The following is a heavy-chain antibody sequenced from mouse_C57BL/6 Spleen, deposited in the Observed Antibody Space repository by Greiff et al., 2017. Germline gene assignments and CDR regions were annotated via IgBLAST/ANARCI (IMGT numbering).Heavy chain of an antibody. Sequence: QVQLQQPGAELVKPGASVKMSCKASGYTFTSYWITWVKQRPGQGLEWIGDIYPGSGSTNYNEKFKSKATLTVDTSSSTAYMQLSSLTSEDSAVXYCARLRDYDVYAMDYWGQGTSVTVSS. CDR2: IYPGSGST. V-gene: IGHV1-55*01. CDR1: GYTFTSYW. J-gene: IGHJ4*01. D-gene: IGHD2-4*01. CDR3: ARLRDYDVYAMDY.